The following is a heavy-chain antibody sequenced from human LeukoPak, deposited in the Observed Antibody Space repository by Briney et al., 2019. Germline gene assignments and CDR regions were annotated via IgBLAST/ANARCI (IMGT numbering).Heavy chain of an antibody. V-gene: IGHV3-30-3*01. Sequence: GGSLRLSCAASVFTFSSYAMHWVRQAPGKGLEWVTVISHDGGNKYDTDSVKGRFTISRDNSKNTLYLQMNSLRAEDTAAYYCARDYRQMVIAISEHFDYWGQGTLVTVSS. CDR3: ARDYRQMVIAISEHFDY. J-gene: IGHJ4*02. CDR1: VFTFSSYA. CDR2: ISHDGGNK. D-gene: IGHD2-21*01.